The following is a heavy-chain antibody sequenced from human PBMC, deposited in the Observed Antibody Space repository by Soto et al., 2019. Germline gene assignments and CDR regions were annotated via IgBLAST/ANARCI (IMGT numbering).Heavy chain of an antibody. Sequence: ASLKVSCKASGYTFTTYYMHWVRQAPGQGLEWMGMINPLGGSTAYAPKFQGRVTLTRDTSSATVYMQLTSLRSDDTAVYYCAAYNDFYFDNWGQGTLVTVPS. CDR3: AAYNDFYFDN. J-gene: IGHJ4*02. V-gene: IGHV1-46*01. CDR1: GYTFTTYY. CDR2: INPLGGST. D-gene: IGHD1-1*01.